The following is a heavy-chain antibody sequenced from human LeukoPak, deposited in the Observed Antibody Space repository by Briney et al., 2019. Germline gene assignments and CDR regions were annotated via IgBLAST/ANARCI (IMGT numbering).Heavy chain of an antibody. D-gene: IGHD3-22*01. CDR3: AKDISRYYDSSSYPDY. V-gene: IGHV3-9*01. CDR1: GFTFDDYA. Sequence: PGRSLRLSCAASGFTFDDYAMHWVRQAPGKGLEWVSGISWNSGSIGYADSVKGRFTISRDNAKNSLYLQMNSLRAEDTALYYCAKDISRYYDSSSYPDYWGQGTLVTVSS. J-gene: IGHJ4*02. CDR2: ISWNSGSI.